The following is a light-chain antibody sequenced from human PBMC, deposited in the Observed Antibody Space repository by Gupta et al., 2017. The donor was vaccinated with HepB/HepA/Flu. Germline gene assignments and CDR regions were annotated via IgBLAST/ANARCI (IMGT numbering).Light chain of an antibody. J-gene: IGLJ2*01. V-gene: IGLV1-51*02. Sequence: QSVLTQPPSVSAAPGQKSTIPYPATRSNIGHHYVTWYQQLPGTAPKLLIFENNRRRSGTPDQCDCYKYGKEDNRQITGQQTGDEADYYCGTWDSSLKEGGFGGGNNLTGL. CDR2: ENN. CDR1: RSNIGHHY. CDR3: GTWDSSLKEGG.